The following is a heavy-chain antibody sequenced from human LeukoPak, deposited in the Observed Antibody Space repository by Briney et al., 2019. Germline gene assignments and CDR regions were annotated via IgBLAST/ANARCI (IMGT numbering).Heavy chain of an antibody. CDR3: ARDSSRYAFDY. CDR2: IWYDGSNK. CDR1: GFTFSSYG. V-gene: IGHV3-33*01. D-gene: IGHD6-13*01. Sequence: GRSLRLSCAASGFTFSSYGMHWVRQAPGKGLEWVAVIWYDGSNKYYADSVKGRFTISRDNSKNTLYLKMNSLRAEDTAVYYCARDSSRYAFDYWGQGTLVTVSS. J-gene: IGHJ4*02.